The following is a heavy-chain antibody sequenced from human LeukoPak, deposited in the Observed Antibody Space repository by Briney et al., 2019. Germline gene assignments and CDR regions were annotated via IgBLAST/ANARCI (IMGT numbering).Heavy chain of an antibody. CDR2: INSDGSST. CDR1: GFTFSRYY. Sequence: GGSLRLSCAASGFTFSRYYMHWVRQAPGKGLVWVSRINSDGSSTTYADSVKGRFTISRDNAKNTLYLQMNSLKVEDTAVYYCTRVFVGAEYSSSEYWGQGTLVTVSS. CDR3: TRVFVGAEYSSSEY. D-gene: IGHD6-13*01. J-gene: IGHJ4*02. V-gene: IGHV3-74*01.